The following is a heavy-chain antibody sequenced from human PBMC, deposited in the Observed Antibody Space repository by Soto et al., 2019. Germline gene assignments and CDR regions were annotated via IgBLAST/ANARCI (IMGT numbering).Heavy chain of an antibody. D-gene: IGHD1-26*01. CDR1: GFTFSSYA. J-gene: IGHJ4*02. Sequence: GGSLRLSCAASGFTFSSYAKSWVRQAPGKGLEWVSAISGSGGSTYYADSVKGRFTISRDNSKNTLYLQMNSLRAEDTAVYYCAKALYIVGATVSDYWGQGTLVTVSS. CDR2: ISGSGGST. V-gene: IGHV3-23*01. CDR3: AKALYIVGATVSDY.